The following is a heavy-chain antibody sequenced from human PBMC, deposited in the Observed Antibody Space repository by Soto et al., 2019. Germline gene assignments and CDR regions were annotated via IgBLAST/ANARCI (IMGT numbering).Heavy chain of an antibody. CDR2: INSDGSST. J-gene: IGHJ4*02. CDR1: GFSFSSYW. Sequence: EVQLVESGGGLVQPGGSLRLSCAASGFSFSSYWMHWVRQAPGKGLVWVSRINSDGSSTSYADSVKGRFTISRDNAKNTLYLQMNSLRAEDTAVYYCAVAVAGPTAIGYWGQGTLVTVSS. D-gene: IGHD6-19*01. CDR3: AVAVAGPTAIGY. V-gene: IGHV3-74*01.